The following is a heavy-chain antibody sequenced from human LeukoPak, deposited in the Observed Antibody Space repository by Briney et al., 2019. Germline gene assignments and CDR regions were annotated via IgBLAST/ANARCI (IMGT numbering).Heavy chain of an antibody. Sequence: PGGSLRLSCAASGFTFSSYAMSWVRQAPGKGLEWVSAITGSGTNRYYADSLKGRFTTSRDNSKNTVFLQMNSLRHEDTAIYYCVIWGDYDVLTGYYVPDYWGQGTLVTVAS. V-gene: IGHV3-23*01. CDR3: VIWGDYDVLTGYYVPDY. CDR1: GFTFSSYA. D-gene: IGHD3-9*01. CDR2: ITGSGTNR. J-gene: IGHJ4*02.